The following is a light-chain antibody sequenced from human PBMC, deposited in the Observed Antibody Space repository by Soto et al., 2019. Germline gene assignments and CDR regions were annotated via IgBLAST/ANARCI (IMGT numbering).Light chain of an antibody. J-gene: IGLJ3*02. V-gene: IGLV1-44*01. Sequence: QSVLTQPPLASGTPGQRVTISCSGSSSNIGHNPVNWYQQLPGTAPKLLIYSNSHRPSGVPDRFSGSKSGTSASLAISGLQSEDEADYYCAAWDDSLTGSWVFGGGTKLTVL. CDR1: SSNIGHNP. CDR2: SNS. CDR3: AAWDDSLTGSWV.